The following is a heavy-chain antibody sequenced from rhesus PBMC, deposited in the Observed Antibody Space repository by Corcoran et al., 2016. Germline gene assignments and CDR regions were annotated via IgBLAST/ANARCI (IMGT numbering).Heavy chain of an antibody. J-gene: IGHJ4*01. CDR2: ISGIGGGT. CDR1: GGSLSSNY. CDR3: ARDGIVGAFDY. Sequence: QLQLQESGPGLVKPSETLSLTCAVSGGSLSSNYWSWIRQPPGKGLEWIGRISGIGGGTDYNPSLKRRVTISTDTSKNQFSLKLSSVTAADTAVYYCARDGIVGAFDYWGQGVLVTVSS. D-gene: IGHD1-44*02. V-gene: IGHV4-173*01.